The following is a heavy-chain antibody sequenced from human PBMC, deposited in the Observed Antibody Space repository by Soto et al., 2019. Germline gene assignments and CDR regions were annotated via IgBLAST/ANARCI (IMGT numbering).Heavy chain of an antibody. V-gene: IGHV1-69*13. CDR3: ARDSYYDFWSGYWHLDY. CDR2: IIPIFGTA. D-gene: IGHD3-3*01. J-gene: IGHJ4*02. CDR1: GSTFSSYA. Sequence: SVKVSCKASGSTFSSYAISWVRQAPGQGLEWMGGIIPIFGTANYAQKFQGRVTITADESTSTAYMELSSLRSEDTAVYYCARDSYYDFWSGYWHLDYWGQGTLVTVSS.